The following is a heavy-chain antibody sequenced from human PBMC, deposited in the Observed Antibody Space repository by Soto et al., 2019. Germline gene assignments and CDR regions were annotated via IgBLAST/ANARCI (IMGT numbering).Heavy chain of an antibody. CDR2: IYYSGST. V-gene: IGHV4-59*08. CDR1: GGSISSYY. J-gene: IGHJ4*02. Sequence: QVQLQESGPGLVKPSETLSLTCTVSGGSISSYYWSWIRQPPGKGLEWIGYIYYSGSTNYNPSLKRRVTTSVDTSKNQCSLKLSSVTAADTAVYCCASRGYSGSDFDYWGQGTLVPVSS. CDR3: ASRGYSGSDFDY. D-gene: IGHD1-26*01.